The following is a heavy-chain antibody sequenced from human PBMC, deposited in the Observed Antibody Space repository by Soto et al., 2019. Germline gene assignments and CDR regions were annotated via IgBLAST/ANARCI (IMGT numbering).Heavy chain of an antibody. CDR3: VRQGIGFLHGLVDV. V-gene: IGHV4-59*08. J-gene: IGHJ6*01. CDR2: VYDTWST. D-gene: IGHD3-10*01. Sequence: QVQAQQSGPGLVKPSETLSLTCTVSSGPSKSHNWGWIRQPPGRGLEWIGYVYDTWSTSYNPSLKSRVTVSADTSTNRISLTLIFVTAADTAVYYCVRQGIGFLHGLVDVWGQGTTVIVSS. CDR1: SGPSKSHN.